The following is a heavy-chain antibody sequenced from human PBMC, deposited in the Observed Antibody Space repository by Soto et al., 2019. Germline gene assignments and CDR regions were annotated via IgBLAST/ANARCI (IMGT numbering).Heavy chain of an antibody. V-gene: IGHV1-46*01. J-gene: IGHJ4*02. D-gene: IGHD3-10*01. CDR3: ARGEVLLWFGELGSLFDY. CDR2: INPSGGST. Sequence: GASVKVSCKASGYTFTSYYMHWVRQAPGQGLEWMGIINPSGGSTSYAQKFQGRVTITRDTSTSTVYMELSSLRSENTAVYYCARGEVLLWFGELGSLFDYWGQGTLVTVSS. CDR1: GYTFTSYY.